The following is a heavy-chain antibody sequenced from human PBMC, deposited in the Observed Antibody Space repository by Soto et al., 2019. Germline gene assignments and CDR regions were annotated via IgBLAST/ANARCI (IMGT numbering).Heavy chain of an antibody. V-gene: IGHV4-34*02. CDR3: ARQLMWFDQTGAFDT. J-gene: IGHJ3*02. CDR2: INHSGNV. CDR1: GGSFSGYH. D-gene: IGHD3-10*01. Sequence: QVQLQQWGAGLLKPSETLSLTCGVYGGSFSGYHWSWIRQTPGKGLEWIGQINHSGNVNYNPSLKSRVTLSVDTSKKQFSLRLSSVTAADTAVYYCARQLMWFDQTGAFDTWGQGTTVTVSS.